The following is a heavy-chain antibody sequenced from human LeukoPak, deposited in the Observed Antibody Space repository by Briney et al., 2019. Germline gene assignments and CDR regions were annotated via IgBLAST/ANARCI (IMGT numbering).Heavy chain of an antibody. CDR2: INHSGST. V-gene: IGHV4-34*01. Sequence: SETLSLTCAVYGGSFSGYYWSWIRQPPGKGLEWIGEINHSGSTNYNPSLKSRVTISVDTSKNQFSLKLCSVTAADTAVYYCASRVGWNPGRYYYGMDVWGQGTTVTVSS. D-gene: IGHD5-24*01. CDR1: GGSFSGYY. CDR3: ASRVGWNPGRYYYGMDV. J-gene: IGHJ6*02.